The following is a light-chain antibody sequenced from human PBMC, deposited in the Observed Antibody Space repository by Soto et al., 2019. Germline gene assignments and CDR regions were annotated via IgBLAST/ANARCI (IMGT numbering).Light chain of an antibody. Sequence: DIQMTQSPSSLSASVGDRVTITCRASQRISSYLNWYQQRPGKAPKLLIYSASNLQSGVPSTFSGSGSGTEFTLTISNLQPEDFATYYCQQSYKTPLTFGGGTKVEIK. V-gene: IGKV1-39*01. CDR3: QQSYKTPLT. CDR1: QRISSY. J-gene: IGKJ4*01. CDR2: SAS.